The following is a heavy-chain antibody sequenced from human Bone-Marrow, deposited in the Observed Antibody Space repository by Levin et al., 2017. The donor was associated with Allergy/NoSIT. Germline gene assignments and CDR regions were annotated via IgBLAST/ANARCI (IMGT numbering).Heavy chain of an antibody. J-gene: IGHJ4*02. CDR1: GFTVSSHY. CDR3: ARDPDPSDYYDSSSQY. Sequence: LTGGSLRLSCAASGFTVSSHYMSWVRQAPGKGLEWVSVIYSGGSTYYADSVKGRFTISRDNSKNTLYLHMNSLRVEDTAVYYCARDPDPSDYYDSSSQYWGQGTLVTVSS. D-gene: IGHD3-22*01. V-gene: IGHV3-66*01. CDR2: IYSGGST.